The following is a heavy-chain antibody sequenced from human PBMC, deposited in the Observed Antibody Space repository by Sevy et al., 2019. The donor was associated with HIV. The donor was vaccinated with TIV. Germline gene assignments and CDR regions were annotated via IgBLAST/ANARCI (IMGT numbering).Heavy chain of an antibody. J-gene: IGHJ6*02. Sequence: GGCLRLSCAASGFTFSNVWMSWVRQAPGKGLEWVGRIKSKIDGGTIDYAAPVKVRFTISRDDSKNTLYLQMNSLKTDDTAVYYCTTEAVDCSTTTCSLAMDVWGQGTTVTVSS. V-gene: IGHV3-15*01. CDR2: IKSKIDGGTI. CDR1: GFTFSNVW. CDR3: TTEAVDCSTTTCSLAMDV. D-gene: IGHD2-2*01.